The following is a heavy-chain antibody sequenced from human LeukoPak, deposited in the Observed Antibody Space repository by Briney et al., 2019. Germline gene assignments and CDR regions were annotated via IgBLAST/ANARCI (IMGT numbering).Heavy chain of an antibody. CDR3: ARAISGYSSSWYPYYFDY. CDR1: GFIVSSNY. Sequence: GGSLRLSCAASGFIVSSNYMSWVRQAPGKGLEWVSVIYSGGSTYYADSVKGRFTISRDNSKNTLYLQMNSLRAEDTAVYYCARAISGYSSSWYPYYFDYWGQGTLVTVSS. CDR2: IYSGGST. J-gene: IGHJ4*02. V-gene: IGHV3-53*01. D-gene: IGHD6-13*01.